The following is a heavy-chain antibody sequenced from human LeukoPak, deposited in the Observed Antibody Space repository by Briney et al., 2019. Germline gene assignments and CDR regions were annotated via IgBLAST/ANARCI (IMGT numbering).Heavy chain of an antibody. V-gene: IGHV5-51*01. CDR3: ARQSERGVSYMDV. J-gene: IGHJ6*04. Sequence: GESLKISCKGSGYSFISHWIGWVRPMPGKGLEWMGIIYPGDSDTRYSPSFQGQVTISADKSTTTAYLQWSSLKASDSAMYFCARQSERGVSYMDVWGKGTTVTVSS. CDR1: GYSFISHW. CDR2: IYPGDSDT. D-gene: IGHD3-10*01.